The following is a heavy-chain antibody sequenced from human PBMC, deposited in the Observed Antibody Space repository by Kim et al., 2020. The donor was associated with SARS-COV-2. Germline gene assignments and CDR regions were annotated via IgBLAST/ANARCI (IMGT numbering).Heavy chain of an antibody. D-gene: IGHD3-10*01. Sequence: SVKVSCKASGGTFSSYAISWVRQAPGQGLEWMGRIIPILGIANYAQKFQGRVTITADKSTSTAYMELSSLRSEDTAVYYCARGSGGFQGNYYYYYGMDVWGQGTTVTVSS. CDR2: IIPILGIA. CDR3: ARGSGGFQGNYYYYYGMDV. V-gene: IGHV1-69*04. CDR1: GGTFSSYA. J-gene: IGHJ6*02.